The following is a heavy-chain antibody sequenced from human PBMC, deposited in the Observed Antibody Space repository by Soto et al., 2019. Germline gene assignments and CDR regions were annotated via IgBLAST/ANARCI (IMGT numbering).Heavy chain of an antibody. J-gene: IGHJ3*02. V-gene: IGHV3-33*01. CDR2: IWYDGSNK. CDR3: ARGISSSWYAFDI. CDR1: GFTFSSYG. D-gene: IGHD6-13*01. Sequence: GGSLRLSCAASGFTFSSYGMHWVRQAPGKGLEWVAVIWYDGSNKYYADSVKGRFTISRDNSKNTLYLQMNSLRAEDTAVYYCARGISSSWYAFDIWGQGTMVTVSS.